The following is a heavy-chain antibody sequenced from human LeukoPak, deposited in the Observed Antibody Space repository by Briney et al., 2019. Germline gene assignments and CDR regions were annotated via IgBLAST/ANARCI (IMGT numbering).Heavy chain of an antibody. Sequence: ASVKVSCTASGYTFTSYGISWVRQAPGQGLEWMGWISAYNGNTNYAQKLQGRVTMTTDTSTSTAYMELRSLRSDDTAVYYCARLTRDSSGYYYVDDYWGQGTLVTVSS. CDR1: GYTFTSYG. CDR2: ISAYNGNT. V-gene: IGHV1-18*01. CDR3: ARLTRDSSGYYYVDDY. J-gene: IGHJ4*02. D-gene: IGHD3-22*01.